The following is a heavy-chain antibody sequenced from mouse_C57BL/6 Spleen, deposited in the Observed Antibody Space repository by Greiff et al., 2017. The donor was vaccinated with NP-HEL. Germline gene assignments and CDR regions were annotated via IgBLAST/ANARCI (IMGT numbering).Heavy chain of an antibody. CDR3: SKIKKIVGTYFVY. Sequence: QVQLQQPGAELVKAGASVKMSCTASGYTFTSYWMHWVKQRLGQGLEWFAETNPTNGRTYYNAQFQSKATLTVDTSSSTAYMLLSGPTFEDSAVYYWSKIKKIVGTYFVYWGQCTTLTVAA. J-gene: IGHJ2*01. CDR1: GYTFTSYW. V-gene: IGHV1S81*02. D-gene: IGHD1-1*01. CDR2: TNPTNGRT.